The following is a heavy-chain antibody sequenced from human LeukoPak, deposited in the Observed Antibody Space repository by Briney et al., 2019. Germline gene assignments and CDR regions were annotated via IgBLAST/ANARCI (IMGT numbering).Heavy chain of an antibody. Sequence: GGSLRLSCAASGFTFSNYAMSWVRQAPGKGLEWVSAISGGGGSTYYADSVKGRFTISRDNAKNSLYLQMNSLRAEDTAVYYCARDHMYSSSWPTIYYFDYWGQGTLVTVSS. CDR3: ARDHMYSSSWPTIYYFDY. V-gene: IGHV3-23*01. J-gene: IGHJ4*02. CDR2: ISGGGGST. CDR1: GFTFSNYA. D-gene: IGHD6-13*01.